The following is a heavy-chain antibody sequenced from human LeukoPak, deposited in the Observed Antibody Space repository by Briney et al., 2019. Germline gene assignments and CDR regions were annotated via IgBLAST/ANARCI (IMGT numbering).Heavy chain of an antibody. CDR3: ARRSYDSSGTFDY. Sequence: SVKVSCKASGGTFSNYGFSWVRQAPGQGLEWMGGITPIVGTADYEQKFQGRVTITADKSTSTVYMELSSLRSEDTAVYYCARRSYDSSGTFDYWGQGTLVTVSS. V-gene: IGHV1-69*06. CDR1: GGTFSNYG. J-gene: IGHJ4*02. CDR2: ITPIVGTA. D-gene: IGHD3-22*01.